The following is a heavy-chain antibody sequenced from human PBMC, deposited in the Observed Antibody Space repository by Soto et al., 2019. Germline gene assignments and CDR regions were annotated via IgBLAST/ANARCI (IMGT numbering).Heavy chain of an antibody. D-gene: IGHD3-10*01. J-gene: IGHJ6*02. CDR1: GYTFTGSA. Sequence: VASVKVSCKASGYTFTGSAMHWVRQAPGQRPEWLGWINVGNGNTRYSQRLEGRVSITRDTSASTAYMELSSLRSEDTAAYYCARDPYPGGMDVWGQGTTVTVSS. CDR3: ARDPYPGGMDV. CDR2: INVGNGNT. V-gene: IGHV1-3*01.